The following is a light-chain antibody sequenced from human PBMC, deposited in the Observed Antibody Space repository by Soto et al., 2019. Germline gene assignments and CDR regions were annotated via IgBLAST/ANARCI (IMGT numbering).Light chain of an antibody. J-gene: IGKJ3*01. CDR2: AAS. V-gene: IGKV1-39*01. CDR3: QQSYSNPFT. Sequence: DIQMTQSPSSLSASVGDRVTVTCRSSQSIGGYLNWYQQKPGKAPKLLMHAASTLQSGVPSRFSCSGSGTDYTLTISSLQPEDFATYCCQQSYSNPFTFGPGTQVEIK. CDR1: QSIGGY.